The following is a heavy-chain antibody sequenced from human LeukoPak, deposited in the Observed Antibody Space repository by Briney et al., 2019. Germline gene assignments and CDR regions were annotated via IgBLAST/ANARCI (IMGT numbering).Heavy chain of an antibody. CDR3: ARLYSSGWSPYYFDY. CDR2: ISAYNGNT. CDR1: GYIFTSYG. D-gene: IGHD6-19*01. J-gene: IGHJ4*02. V-gene: IGHV1-18*01. Sequence: EASVKVSCKASGYIFTSYGISWVRQAPGQGLEWMGWISAYNGNTNYAQKLQGRVTMTTDTSTSTAYMELRSLRSDDTAVYYCARLYSSGWSPYYFDYWGQGTLVTVSS.